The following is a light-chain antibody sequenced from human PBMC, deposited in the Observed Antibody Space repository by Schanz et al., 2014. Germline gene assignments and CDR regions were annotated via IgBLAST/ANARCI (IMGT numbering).Light chain of an antibody. CDR1: NSNIGSKS. CDR2: ANN. J-gene: IGLJ3*02. Sequence: QSVLTQPPSASGTPGQRVTVSCSGSNSNIGSKSVNWYQHLPGTAPKLLIYANNQRPSGVPDRFSASKSGTSASLAISGLQSEDEAHYYCAAWDVGLNGLVFGGGTQLTVL. CDR3: AAWDVGLNGLV. V-gene: IGLV1-44*01.